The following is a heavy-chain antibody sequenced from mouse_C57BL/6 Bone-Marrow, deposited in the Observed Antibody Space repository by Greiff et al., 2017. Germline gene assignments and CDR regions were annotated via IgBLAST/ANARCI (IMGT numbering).Heavy chain of an antibody. Sequence: QVQLQQSGAELARPGASVTLSCKASGYTFTSYGISWVKQRTGQGLEWIGELYPRSGNTYYNEKFKGKATLTADTSSSTAYMELRSLTSEDSAVYFCARYGYCGYDAMDYGGQGNSVTVSA. D-gene: IGHD2-2*01. V-gene: IGHV1-81*01. J-gene: IGHJ4*01. CDR1: GYTFTSYG. CDR3: ARYGYCGYDAMDY. CDR2: LYPRSGNT.